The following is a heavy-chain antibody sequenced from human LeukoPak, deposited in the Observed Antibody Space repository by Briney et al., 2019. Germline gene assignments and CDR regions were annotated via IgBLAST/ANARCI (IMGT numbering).Heavy chain of an antibody. Sequence: ASVKVSFKVSGYTLTELSMHWVRQAPGKGLEWMGGFDPEDGETIYAQKFQGRVTMTEDTSTDTAYMELSSLRSEDTAVYYCATSPERRISWFDPWGQGTLVTVSS. CDR1: GYTLTELS. D-gene: IGHD1-1*01. J-gene: IGHJ5*02. CDR2: FDPEDGET. CDR3: ATSPERRISWFDP. V-gene: IGHV1-24*01.